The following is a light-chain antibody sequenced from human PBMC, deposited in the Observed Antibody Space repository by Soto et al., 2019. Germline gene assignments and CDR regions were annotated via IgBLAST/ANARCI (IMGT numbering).Light chain of an antibody. Sequence: QSVLTQPPSASGSPGQSVTISCTGTSSDVGGYNYVSWYQHHPGKAPKLMIYEGSKRPSGVSNRFSGSKSANTASLTISGLQPENEADYFCCSYGGRSTYVFGPGTKVTV. CDR1: SSDVGGYNY. J-gene: IGLJ1*01. CDR3: CSYGGRSTYV. V-gene: IGLV2-23*01. CDR2: EGS.